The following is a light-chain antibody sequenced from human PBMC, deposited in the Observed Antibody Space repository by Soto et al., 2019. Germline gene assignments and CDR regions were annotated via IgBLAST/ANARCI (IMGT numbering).Light chain of an antibody. CDR1: QSIGEW. CDR2: DAS. V-gene: IGKV1-5*01. CDR3: QDYSDYSWT. Sequence: QMTQAPSARSASVGKRVTITCRARQSIGEWLGWYQQKPGKATKVLIYDASRLQSGAPTRFSGSGSETEFILTISSLQPDDFGTYYCQDYSDYSWTFGQGTKVDI. J-gene: IGKJ1*01.